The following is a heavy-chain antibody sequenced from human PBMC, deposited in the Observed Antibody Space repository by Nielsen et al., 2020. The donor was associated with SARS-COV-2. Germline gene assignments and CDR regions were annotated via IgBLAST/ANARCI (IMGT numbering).Heavy chain of an antibody. CDR2: IHHSGYT. CDR1: GGPMHNYY. V-gene: IGHV4-59*01. Sequence: SETLSLTCSVSGGPMHNYYWNWIRQPPGKGLEWIGYIHHSGYTIYNPSLNSRVTISVDTPNKQVTLQLSSVTAADSAVYYCARVRDYQRWDWYFDLWGRGTLATFSS. CDR3: ARVRDYQRWDWYFDL. J-gene: IGHJ2*01. D-gene: IGHD4-11*01.